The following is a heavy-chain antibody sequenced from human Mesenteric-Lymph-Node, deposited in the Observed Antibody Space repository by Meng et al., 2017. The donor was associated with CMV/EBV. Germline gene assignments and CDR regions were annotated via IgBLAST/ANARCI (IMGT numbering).Heavy chain of an antibody. J-gene: IGHJ4*02. Sequence: SETLSLTCTVSGGSISSYYWSWIRQPPGQGLEWIGCFYYTGSTYYNSSLKSRVTISLDTSKNNLSLRLTSVTAADTAMYYCARAPRAGIALRSFDYWGQGTLVTVSS. CDR2: FYYTGST. CDR3: ARAPRAGIALRSFDY. CDR1: GGSISSYY. D-gene: IGHD6-13*01. V-gene: IGHV4-59*01.